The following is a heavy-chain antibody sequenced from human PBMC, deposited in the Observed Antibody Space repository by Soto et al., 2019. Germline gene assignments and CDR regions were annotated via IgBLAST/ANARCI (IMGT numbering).Heavy chain of an antibody. Sequence: EVQLVESGGGLVKPGGSLRLSCAASGFTFRNAWMNWVRQAPGKGLEWVGRIKSKTDGGTTDYAAPVKGRFTISRDESINTLYLRMHSLKTEDTAIYYCTTFQSYMILRQENRNWDFDLWGRGTLVTVSS. CDR2: IKSKTDGGTT. CDR1: GFTFRNAW. V-gene: IGHV3-15*01. D-gene: IGHD3-10*01. CDR3: TTFQSYMILRQENRNWDFDL. J-gene: IGHJ2*01.